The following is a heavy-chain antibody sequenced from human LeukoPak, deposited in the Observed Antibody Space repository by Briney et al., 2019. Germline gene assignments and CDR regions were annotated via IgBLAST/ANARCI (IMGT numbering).Heavy chain of an antibody. Sequence: GGSLRLSCAASGFNLNSYMLNWVRQAPGKGLEWVSSISSTGSYIYYADSVKGRFTISRDNPGNVVYLQMDSLRAEDTAVYYCTRVAQSGPTGWFDPWGQGTLVAVSS. CDR3: TRVAQSGPTGWFDP. CDR1: GFNLNSYM. CDR2: ISSTGSYI. J-gene: IGHJ5*02. D-gene: IGHD1-1*01. V-gene: IGHV3-21*01.